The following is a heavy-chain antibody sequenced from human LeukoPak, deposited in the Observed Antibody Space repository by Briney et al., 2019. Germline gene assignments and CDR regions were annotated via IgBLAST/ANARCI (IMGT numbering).Heavy chain of an antibody. CDR1: GFTFDDYD. J-gene: IGHJ4*02. CDR2: INWNGGST. Sequence: GGSLRLSCAASGFTFDDYDMSWVRRAPGKGLEWVSGINWNGGSTGYADSVKGRFTISRDNSKNSLYLQMNSLRTEDTALYYCAKDRDSSGDYWGQGTLVTVSS. D-gene: IGHD6-19*01. V-gene: IGHV3-20*04. CDR3: AKDRDSSGDY.